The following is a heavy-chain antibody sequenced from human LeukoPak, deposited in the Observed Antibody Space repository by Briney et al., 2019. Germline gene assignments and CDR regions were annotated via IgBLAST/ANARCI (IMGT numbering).Heavy chain of an antibody. D-gene: IGHD3-9*01. J-gene: IGHJ3*02. V-gene: IGHV3-21*01. CDR1: GFTFSSYS. Sequence: PGGSLRLSCAASGFTFSSYSMNWVRQAPGKGLEWVSSISSSSSYIYYADSVKGRFTISRDNAKNSLYLQMNSLRAEDTAVYYCASPDLRYFDWLNAFDIWGQGTMVTVSS. CDR2: ISSSSSYI. CDR3: ASPDLRYFDWLNAFDI.